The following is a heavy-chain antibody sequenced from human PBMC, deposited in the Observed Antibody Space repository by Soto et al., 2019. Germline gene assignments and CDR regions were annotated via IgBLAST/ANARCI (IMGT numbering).Heavy chain of an antibody. CDR2: INPNSGGT. V-gene: IGHV1-2*04. D-gene: IGHD2-2*01. CDR3: ARSWSTLDCSSTSCSDFAP. CDR1: GYTFTGYY. Sequence: ASVKVSCKASGYTFTGYYMHWVRQAPGQGLEWMGWINPNSGGTNYAQKFQGWVTMTRDTSISTAYMELSRLRSDDTAVYYCARSWSTLDCSSTSCSDFAPPGQGTLVPVSS. J-gene: IGHJ5*02.